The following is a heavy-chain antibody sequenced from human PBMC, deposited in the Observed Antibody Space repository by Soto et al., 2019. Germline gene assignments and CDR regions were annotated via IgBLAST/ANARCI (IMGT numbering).Heavy chain of an antibody. CDR2: IYYSGST. J-gene: IGHJ6*03. V-gene: IGHV4-59*08. Sequence: SETLSLTCTVSGGSISSYYWSWIRQPPGKGLEWIGYIYYSGSTNYNPSLKSRVTISVDTSKNQFSLKLSSVTAADTAVYYCARHDYGSYYYYYMDVWGKGTTVTAP. CDR3: ARHDYGSYYYYYMDV. D-gene: IGHD3-10*01. CDR1: GGSISSYY.